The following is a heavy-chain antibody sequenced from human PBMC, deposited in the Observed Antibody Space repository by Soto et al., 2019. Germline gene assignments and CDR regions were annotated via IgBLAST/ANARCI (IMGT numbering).Heavy chain of an antibody. V-gene: IGHV4-4*02. J-gene: IGHJ4*02. Sequence: SQTLSLPCVLSASSISRSHSPSWVRQPPGKGLEWIGEIYHSGSTNYNPSLKSRVIISVDKSKNQFSLKLSSVTDADTAVYYCARGERQQQRDYWGQGNLVTVS. CDR1: ASSISRSHS. CDR2: IYHSGST. D-gene: IGHD6-25*01. CDR3: ARGERQQQRDY.